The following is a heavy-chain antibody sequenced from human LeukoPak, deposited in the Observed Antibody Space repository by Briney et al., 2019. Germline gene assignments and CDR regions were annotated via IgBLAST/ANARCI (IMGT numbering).Heavy chain of an antibody. CDR3: ARARIDWGVFDY. J-gene: IGHJ4*02. Sequence: GGSLRLSCAASGFTVSSNYMSWVRQAPGKGLEWVSVIYTGGTTYYADSVKGRFTISRDNSKNTVYLQVSSLEAEDTAVYYRARARIDWGVFDYWGQGTLVTVSS. CDR1: GFTVSSNY. D-gene: IGHD7-27*01. CDR2: IYTGGTT. V-gene: IGHV3-53*01.